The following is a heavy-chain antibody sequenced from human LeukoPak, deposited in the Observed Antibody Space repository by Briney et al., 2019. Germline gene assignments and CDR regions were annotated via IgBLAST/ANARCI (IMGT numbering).Heavy chain of an antibody. D-gene: IGHD3-3*01. Sequence: ASVKVSCKASGYTFTSYDINWVRQATGQGLEWMGWMNPNSGNTGYAQKFQGRVTITRNTSISTAYMELSSLRSEDTAVYYCARGHPYYDFWSGYPHYYYYYYMDVWGKGTTVTVSS. J-gene: IGHJ6*03. CDR1: GYTFTSYD. CDR3: ARGHPYYDFWSGYPHYYYYYYMDV. V-gene: IGHV1-8*03. CDR2: MNPNSGNT.